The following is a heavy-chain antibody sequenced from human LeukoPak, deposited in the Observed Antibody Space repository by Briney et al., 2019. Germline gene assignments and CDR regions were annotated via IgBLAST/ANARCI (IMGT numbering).Heavy chain of an antibody. CDR2: ISSSSTYI. D-gene: IGHD5-18*01. CDR3: AREPTAMIL. CDR1: GFAFSTYS. Sequence: PGGSLRLSCAASGFAFSTYSMNWVRQTPGKGLEWVSSISSSSTYIYYADSVKGRFTISRDNAKNSLYLQMNSLRVEDTAVYYCAREPTAMILWGQGTLVTVSS. J-gene: IGHJ4*02. V-gene: IGHV3-21*01.